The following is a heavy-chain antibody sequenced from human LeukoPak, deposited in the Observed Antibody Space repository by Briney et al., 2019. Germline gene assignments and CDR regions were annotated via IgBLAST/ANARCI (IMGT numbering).Heavy chain of an antibody. D-gene: IGHD3-10*01. Sequence: ASVKVSCKASGYTFTSYGISWVRQAPGQGLEWMGWISAYNGNTNYAQKLQGRVTMTTDTSTSTAYMELRSLRSDDTAVYYCVRAFGITMVRGAPTQYYYYYYGMDVWGQGTTVTVSS. CDR1: GYTFTSYG. V-gene: IGHV1-18*01. CDR3: VRAFGITMVRGAPTQYYYYYYGMDV. CDR2: ISAYNGNT. J-gene: IGHJ6*02.